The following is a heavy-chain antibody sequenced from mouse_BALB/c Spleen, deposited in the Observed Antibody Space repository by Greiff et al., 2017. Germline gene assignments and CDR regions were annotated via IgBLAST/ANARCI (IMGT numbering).Heavy chain of an antibody. D-gene: IGHD2-2*01. V-gene: IGHV3-6*02. CDR1: GYSITSGYY. CDR3: ARDYYGYDVSAWFAY. J-gene: IGHJ3*01. Sequence: VQLQQSGPGLVKPSQSLSLTCSVTGYSITSGYYWNWIRQFPGNKLEWMGYISYDGSNNYNPSLKNRISITRDTSKNQFFLKLNSVTTEDTATYYCARDYYGYDVSAWFAYWGQGTLVTVSA. CDR2: ISYDGSN.